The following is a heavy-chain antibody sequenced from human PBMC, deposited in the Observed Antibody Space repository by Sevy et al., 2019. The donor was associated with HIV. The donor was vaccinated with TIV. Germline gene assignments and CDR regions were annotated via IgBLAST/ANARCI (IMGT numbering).Heavy chain of an antibody. CDR1: GFTFSSYA. J-gene: IGHJ4*02. V-gene: IGHV3-23*01. CDR2: ISGSGGST. Sequence: GGSLRLSCAASGFTFSSYAMSWVRQAPGKGLEWVSAISGSGGSTYYADSVKGRFTISRDNSKNTLYLQMNSLRAEDTAVYYCAKDLGYCSGGSCLVFDYWGQGTLVTVSS. D-gene: IGHD2-15*01. CDR3: AKDLGYCSGGSCLVFDY.